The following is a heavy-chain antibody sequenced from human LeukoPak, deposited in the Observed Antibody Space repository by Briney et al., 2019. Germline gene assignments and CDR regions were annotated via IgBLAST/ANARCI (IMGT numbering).Heavy chain of an antibody. CDR2: INHSGST. CDR1: GGSFSGYY. CDR3: ARDRVQLGTPGSRNRYYYYYGMDV. J-gene: IGHJ6*02. D-gene: IGHD2/OR15-2a*01. Sequence: SETLSLTCAVYGGSFSGYYWSWIRQPPGKGLEWIGEINHSGSTNYNPARKSRVTISVDPSKNQFSLKVSSVTDEATDVYYCARDRVQLGTPGSRNRYYYYYGMDVWGQGTTVTVSS. V-gene: IGHV4-34*01.